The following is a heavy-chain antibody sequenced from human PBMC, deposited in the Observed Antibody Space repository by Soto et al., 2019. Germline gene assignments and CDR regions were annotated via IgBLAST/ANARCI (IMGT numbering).Heavy chain of an antibody. CDR2: IYYSGST. Sequence: TLSLTCTVSGGSISSYYWSWIRQPPGKGLEWIGYIYYSGSTNYNPSLKSRVTISVDTSKNQFSLKLSSVTAADTAVYYCARAQYSIFGDYYYGMDVWGQGTTVTVSS. CDR3: ARAQYSIFGDYYYGMDV. J-gene: IGHJ6*02. D-gene: IGHD3-9*01. CDR1: GGSISSYY. V-gene: IGHV4-59*01.